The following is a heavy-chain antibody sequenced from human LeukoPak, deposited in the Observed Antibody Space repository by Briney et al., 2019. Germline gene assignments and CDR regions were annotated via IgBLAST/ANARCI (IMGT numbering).Heavy chain of an antibody. J-gene: IGHJ4*02. CDR3: AREGGTYYYDSSGYYPFDY. CDR2: IYYSGST. CDR1: GGSISSSSYY. Sequence: SETLSLTCTVSGGSISSSSYYWGWIRQPPGKGLEWIGSIYYSGSTYYNPSLKSRVTISVDTSKNQFSLKLSSVTAADTAVYYCAREGGTYYYDSSGYYPFDYWGQGTLVTVSS. D-gene: IGHD3-22*01. V-gene: IGHV4-39*07.